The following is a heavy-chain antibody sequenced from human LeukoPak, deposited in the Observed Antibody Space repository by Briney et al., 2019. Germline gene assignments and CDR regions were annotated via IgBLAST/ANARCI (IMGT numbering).Heavy chain of an antibody. CDR2: ILPDGSKK. Sequence: GGSLRLSCAASDFDFSIYWMTWVRQAPGKGLEWVANILPDGSKKYYLDSVKGRYTISRDNPTNSLYLQTNSLRADDTALYYCGRLVHNAWYAVDFWGQGTLVTVSS. CDR1: DFDFSIYW. D-gene: IGHD6-13*01. J-gene: IGHJ4*02. V-gene: IGHV3-7*01. CDR3: GRLVHNAWYAVDF.